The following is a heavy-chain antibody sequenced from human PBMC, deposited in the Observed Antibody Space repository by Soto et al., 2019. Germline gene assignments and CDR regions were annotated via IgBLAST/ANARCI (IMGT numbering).Heavy chain of an antibody. CDR3: ARDFGAGAHFDH. D-gene: IGHD3-10*01. CDR1: GGSLTDYW. V-gene: IGHV4-34*01. J-gene: IGHJ4*02. CDR2: INHIGES. Sequence: QVHLQQWGTGLLKPSETLSLTCAVYGGSLTDYWWTWIRQTPGKGLEWIGEINHIGESNHNPSLKSRVTISLETSQNQFSLKLTSVTVAATAVYYCARDFGAGAHFDHWGQGSLVTVSS.